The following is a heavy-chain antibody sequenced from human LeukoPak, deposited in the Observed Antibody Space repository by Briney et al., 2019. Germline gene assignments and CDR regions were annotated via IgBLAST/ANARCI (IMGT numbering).Heavy chain of an antibody. D-gene: IGHD3-22*01. V-gene: IGHV3-48*01. CDR2: ISPSGSTI. Sequence: GGSLRLSCAASGFTFSSYAMSWVRQAPGKGLEWVSYISPSGSTIYYADSVKGRFTISRDNSKNSLYLQMNSLRAEDTAVYYCARTYYYDSSGYYYPCFDYWGQGTLVTVSS. CDR3: ARTYYYDSSGYYYPCFDY. CDR1: GFTFSSYA. J-gene: IGHJ4*02.